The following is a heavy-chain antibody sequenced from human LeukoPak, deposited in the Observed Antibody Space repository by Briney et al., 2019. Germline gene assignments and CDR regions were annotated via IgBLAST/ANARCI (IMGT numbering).Heavy chain of an antibody. Sequence: ASVKVSCKASEYTFTSYYMHWVRQAPGQGLEWMGIINPSGGSTSYAQKFQGRVTMTRDMSTYTVYMELSSLRSEDTAVYYCARGGGGVAGQLSPDYWGQGTLVTVSP. D-gene: IGHD6-19*01. V-gene: IGHV1-46*01. J-gene: IGHJ4*02. CDR2: INPSGGST. CDR3: ARGGGGVAGQLSPDY. CDR1: EYTFTSYY.